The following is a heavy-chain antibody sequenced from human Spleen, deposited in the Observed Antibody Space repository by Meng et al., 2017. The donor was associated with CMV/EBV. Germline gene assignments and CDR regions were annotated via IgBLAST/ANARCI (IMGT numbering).Heavy chain of an antibody. CDR1: GYPFISYG. D-gene: IGHD2-15*01. CDR2: ISAYNGNT. Sequence: ASVKVSCKTSGYPFISYGISWVRQAPGQGLEWMGWISAYNGNTNYAQKLQGRVTMTTDTSTSTAYMELRSLRSDDTAVYYCARDRPGYCSGGSCPGDYYYGMDVWGQGTTVTVSS. V-gene: IGHV1-18*01. J-gene: IGHJ6*02. CDR3: ARDRPGYCSGGSCPGDYYYGMDV.